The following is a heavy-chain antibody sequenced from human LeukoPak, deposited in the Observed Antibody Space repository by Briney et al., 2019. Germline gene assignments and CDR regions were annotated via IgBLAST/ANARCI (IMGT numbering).Heavy chain of an antibody. D-gene: IGHD6-13*01. CDR3: TRDLFLAATEREGDDY. CDR1: GFSFTSYA. CDR2: ITPGGGT. J-gene: IGHJ4*02. Sequence: ASVKVSCKASGFSFTSYAIHWVRQAPGQGLEWMGWITPGGGTNYAQKFQGRVTLTRDTSITTAYMELSRLRSDDTAVYYCTRDLFLAATEREGDDYWGQGALVTVSS. V-gene: IGHV1-2*02.